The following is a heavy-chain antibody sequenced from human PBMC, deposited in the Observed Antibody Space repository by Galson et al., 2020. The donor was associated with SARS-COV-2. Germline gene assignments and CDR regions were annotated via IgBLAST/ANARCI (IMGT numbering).Heavy chain of an antibody. CDR2: IIPIFGTA. V-gene: IGHV1-69*13. CDR3: ARGGQYCSGVSCYSWFGYYYYYMDV. Sequence: SVKVSCKASGGTFSSYPISWVRQAPGQGLDWMGGIIPIFGTANYAQKFQGRVTINADEFTSTVHMELSSLRSEDTAVYYCARGGQYCSGVSCYSWFGYYYYYMDVWGKGTTVTVSS. D-gene: IGHD2-15*01. CDR1: GGTFSSYP. J-gene: IGHJ6*03.